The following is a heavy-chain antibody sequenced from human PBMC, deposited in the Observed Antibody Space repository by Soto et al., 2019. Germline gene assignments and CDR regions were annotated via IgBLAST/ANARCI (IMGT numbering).Heavy chain of an antibody. D-gene: IGHD1-26*01. CDR1: GYSFTSCW. V-gene: IGHV5-51*01. Sequence: GESLKISCKGSGYSFTSCWIGWVRQMPGKGLEWMGIIYPGDSDTRYSPSFQGQVTISADKSISTAYLQWSSLKASDTAMYYCARSVDSGSYYDYHYYGMDVWGQGTTVTVSS. CDR3: ARSVDSGSYYDYHYYGMDV. CDR2: IYPGDSDT. J-gene: IGHJ6*02.